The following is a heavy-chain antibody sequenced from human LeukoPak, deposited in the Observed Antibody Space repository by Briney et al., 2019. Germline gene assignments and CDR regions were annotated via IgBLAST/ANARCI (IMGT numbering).Heavy chain of an antibody. J-gene: IGHJ5*02. V-gene: IGHV4-31*03. D-gene: IGHD3-10*01. CDR2: IYSSGDT. CDR1: GGSITSGTYY. Sequence: SETLSLTCTVSGGSITSGTYYWTWIRHHPGKGLEWIGYIYSSGDTQYNPSLRSRVTMSVDTSKSQFSLKLSSVTAADTAVYFCARLTYYNRRLDPWGQGTLVTVSS. CDR3: ARLTYYNRRLDP.